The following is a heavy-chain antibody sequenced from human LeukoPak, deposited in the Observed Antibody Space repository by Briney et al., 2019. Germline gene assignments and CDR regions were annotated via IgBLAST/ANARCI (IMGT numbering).Heavy chain of an antibody. J-gene: IGHJ4*02. D-gene: IGHD1-20*01. CDR1: GYTFTGYY. V-gene: IGHV1-2*02. Sequence: ASVKVSCKASGYTFTGYYMRWVRQAPGQGLEWMGWINPNSGGTNYAQKFQGRVTMTRDTSISTAYMELSRLRSDDTAVYYCARAGITGTTSLDYWGQGTLVTVSS. CDR3: ARAGITGTTSLDY. CDR2: INPNSGGT.